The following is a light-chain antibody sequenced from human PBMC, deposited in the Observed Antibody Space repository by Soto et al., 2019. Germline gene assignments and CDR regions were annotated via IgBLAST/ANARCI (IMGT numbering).Light chain of an antibody. CDR2: DVN. J-gene: IGLJ1*01. CDR3: CSYAGSYTYV. V-gene: IGLV2-11*01. CDR1: SRDVGYYNY. Sequence: QSVLTQPRSVSGSPVQSVTISCTGTSRDVGYYNYVSWYQQNPGKAPKLIIYDVNKRPSGVPDRFSGSKSGNTASLTISGLQAEDEADYYCCSYAGSYTYVFGAGTKLTVL.